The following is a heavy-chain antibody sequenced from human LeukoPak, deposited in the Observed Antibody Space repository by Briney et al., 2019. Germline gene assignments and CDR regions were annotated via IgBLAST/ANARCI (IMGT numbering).Heavy chain of an antibody. V-gene: IGHV1-2*02. CDR2: INPNSGGT. CDR1: GYTFTGYY. J-gene: IGHJ5*02. D-gene: IGHD6-19*01. Sequence: ASVKVSCKASGYTFTGYYMHWVRQAPGQGLEWMGWINPNSGGTNYAQKFQGRVTMTRDTSISTAYMELSRLRSDDTAVYYCARARIAVAGPKLDPWGQGTLVTVSS. CDR3: ARARIAVAGPKLDP.